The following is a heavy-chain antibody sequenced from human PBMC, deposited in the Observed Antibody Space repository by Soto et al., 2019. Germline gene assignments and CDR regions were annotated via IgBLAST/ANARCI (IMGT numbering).Heavy chain of an antibody. CDR1: GFTFSSYS. V-gene: IGHV3-48*02. CDR2: ISSSSSTI. Sequence: GXSLILSCAASGFTFSSYSMNCVRQAPLKGLEWVSYISSSSSTIYYADSVKGRFTISRDNAKNSLYLQMNSLRDEDTAVYYCARDLPEWLFDYGMDVWGQGTTVTVSS. J-gene: IGHJ6*02. D-gene: IGHD3-3*01. CDR3: ARDLPEWLFDYGMDV.